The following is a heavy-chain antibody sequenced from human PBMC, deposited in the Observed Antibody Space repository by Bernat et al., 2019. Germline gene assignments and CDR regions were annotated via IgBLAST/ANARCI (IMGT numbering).Heavy chain of an antibody. J-gene: IGHJ4*02. Sequence: QVQLVEFGGGVVQPGRSLRLSCAASGFTFSSYGMHWVRLAPGKGLEWVAVISYDGSNKYYADSVKGRFTISRDNSKNTLYLQMNSLRAEDTAVYYCAKEGGIGSGWYGVLFDYWGQGTLVTVSS. V-gene: IGHV3-30*18. CDR2: ISYDGSNK. D-gene: IGHD6-19*01. CDR1: GFTFSSYG. CDR3: AKEGGIGSGWYGVLFDY.